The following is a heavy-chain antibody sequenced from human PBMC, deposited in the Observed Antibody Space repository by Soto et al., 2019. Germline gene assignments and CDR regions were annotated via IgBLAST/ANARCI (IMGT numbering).Heavy chain of an antibody. D-gene: IGHD4-17*01. J-gene: IGHJ3*01. CDR1: GYTFTSYD. V-gene: IGHV1-8*01. CDR2: MNPNSGNT. CDR3: ARAFRTHYGGYC. Sequence: ASVKVSFKASGYTFTSYDINWVRQATGQGLEWMGWMNPNSGNTGYAQKFQGRVTMTRTTSISTAYMELSSLRSEDTAVYYCARAFRTHYGGYCWGQGTRVTVSS.